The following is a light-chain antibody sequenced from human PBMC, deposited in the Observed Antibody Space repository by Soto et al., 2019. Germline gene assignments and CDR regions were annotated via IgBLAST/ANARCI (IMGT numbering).Light chain of an antibody. CDR3: SSYTSSSTLGYV. V-gene: IGLV2-14*01. Sequence: QSALTQPASVSGSPGQSITISCTGTSSDVGGYNYVSWYQQHPCKAPKLMIYDVSNRPSGVSNRFSGSKSGNTASLTISGLQAEDEADYYCSSYTSSSTLGYVFGTGTKLTVL. CDR2: DVS. CDR1: SSDVGGYNY. J-gene: IGLJ1*01.